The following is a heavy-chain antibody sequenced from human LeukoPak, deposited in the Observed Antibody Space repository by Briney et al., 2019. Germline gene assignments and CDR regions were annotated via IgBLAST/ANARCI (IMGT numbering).Heavy chain of an antibody. V-gene: IGHV3-21*01. J-gene: IGHJ4*02. CDR2: ISSSSSYI. D-gene: IGHD4-23*01. CDR3: ARGRPHGNDY. CDR1: GFTFSSYS. Sequence: SGGSLRLSCAASGFTFSSYSMNWVRQAPGERLEWVSSISSSSSYIYYADSVKGRFTISRDDAKNSLFLQMNSLRAEDTAVYYCARGRPHGNDYWGQGTLVTVSS.